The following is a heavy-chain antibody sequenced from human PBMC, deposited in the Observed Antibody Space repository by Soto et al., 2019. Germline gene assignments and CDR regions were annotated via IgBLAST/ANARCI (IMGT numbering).Heavy chain of an antibody. CDR3: ARGEYSGYDWEGNWFDP. CDR1: GGTFSSYT. CDR2: IIPILGIA. D-gene: IGHD5-12*01. J-gene: IGHJ5*02. Sequence: QVQLVQSGAEVKKPGSSVKVSCKASGGTFSSYTISWVRQAPGQGLEWMGRIIPILGIANYAQKFQGRVTITADKSTSTSYMELSSLRSEDTAVYYCARGEYSGYDWEGNWFDPWGQGTLVTVSS. V-gene: IGHV1-69*02.